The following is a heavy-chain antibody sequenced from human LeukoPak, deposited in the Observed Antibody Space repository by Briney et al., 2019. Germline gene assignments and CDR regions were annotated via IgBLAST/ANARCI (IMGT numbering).Heavy chain of an antibody. J-gene: IGHJ5*02. V-gene: IGHV3-23*01. CDR3: AKGGRDTGGNWFDP. CDR1: GFTFSNYA. CDR2: ISGGGGNT. Sequence: GGSLRLSCAASGFTFSNYAMTWVRQAPGKGLEWVSGISGGGGNTYYADSVKGRFTISRDNSKKTVHLQMSSLRAEDTAVYYRAKGGRDTGGNWFDPWGQGTLVTVSS. D-gene: IGHD2-8*02.